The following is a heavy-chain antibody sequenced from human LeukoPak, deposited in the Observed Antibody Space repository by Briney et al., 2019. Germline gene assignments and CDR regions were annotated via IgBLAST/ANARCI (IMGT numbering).Heavy chain of an antibody. J-gene: IGHJ6*02. V-gene: IGHV3-49*04. CDR3: TRDQTSGGGSSLSFGDYYYGMDV. D-gene: IGHD6-6*01. Sequence: GGSLRLSCTASGFTFGDYAMNWVRQAPGKGLEWVGLLRSKANGGTTEYAAPVKGRFTISRDDSESIAYLQMNSLKTEDTGVYYCTRDQTSGGGSSLSFGDYYYGMDVWGQGTTVTVSS. CDR1: GFTFGDYA. CDR2: LRSKANGGTT.